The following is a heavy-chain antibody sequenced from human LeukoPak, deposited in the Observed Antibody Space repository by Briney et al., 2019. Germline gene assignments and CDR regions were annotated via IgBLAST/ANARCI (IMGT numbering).Heavy chain of an antibody. Sequence: SQTLSLTCTVPGGSISSGDYYWSWIRQPPGKGLEWIGYIYYSGSTYYNPSLKSRVTISVDTSKNQFSLKLSSVTAADTAVYYCARLPHRIMANDYWGQGTLVTVSS. J-gene: IGHJ4*02. D-gene: IGHD5-24*01. CDR1: GGSISSGDYY. CDR3: ARLPHRIMANDY. CDR2: IYYSGST. V-gene: IGHV4-30-4*01.